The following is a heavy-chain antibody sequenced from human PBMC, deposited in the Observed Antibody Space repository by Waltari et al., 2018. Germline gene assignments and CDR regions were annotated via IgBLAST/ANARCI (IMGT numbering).Heavy chain of an antibody. J-gene: IGHJ4*02. CDR1: GGTFSSYA. V-gene: IGHV1-69*01. D-gene: IGHD3-22*01. CDR3: ARDGDPYYYDSSGYLVDY. CDR2: IIPIFGTA. Sequence: QVQLVQSGAEVKKPGSSVKVSCKASGGTFSSYAISWVRQAPGQVLEWMGWIIPIFGTANYAQKFQGRVTITSDESTSTAYMELSSLRSEDTAVYYCARDGDPYYYDSSGYLVDYWGQGTLVTVSS.